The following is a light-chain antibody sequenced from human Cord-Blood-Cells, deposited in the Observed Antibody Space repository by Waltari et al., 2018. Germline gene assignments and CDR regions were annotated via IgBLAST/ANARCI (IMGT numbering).Light chain of an antibody. Sequence: EIVLTQSPATLPLSLGERATLSCRASQRGSSYLAWYQQKPCQAPRLLIYDASTRATGIPARFSGSGSGTDFTLTISSLEPEDFAVYYCQQRSNWPPSFGQGTKLEIK. J-gene: IGKJ2*03. CDR2: DAS. V-gene: IGKV3-11*01. CDR3: QQRSNWPPS. CDR1: QRGSSY.